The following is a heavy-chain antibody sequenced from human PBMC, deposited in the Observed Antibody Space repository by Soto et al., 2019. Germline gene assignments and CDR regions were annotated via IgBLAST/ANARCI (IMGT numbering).Heavy chain of an antibody. CDR2: ISSSSTI. CDR3: ARDDHYYYGMDV. J-gene: IGHJ6*02. V-gene: IGHV3-48*02. CDR1: GFTFSSYS. Sequence: GGSLRLSCAASGFTFSSYSMNWVRQAPGKGLEWVSYISSSSTIYYADSVKGRFTISRDNAKNSLYLQMNSLRDEDTAVYYCARDDHYYYGMDVWGQGTTVTVSS.